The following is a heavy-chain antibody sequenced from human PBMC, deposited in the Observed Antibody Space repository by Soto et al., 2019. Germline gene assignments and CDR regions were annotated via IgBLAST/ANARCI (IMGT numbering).Heavy chain of an antibody. CDR2: IYYSGST. D-gene: IGHD2-21*01. V-gene: IGHV4-59*01. CDR3: ARCGHSDPYYFDY. J-gene: IGHJ4*02. CDR1: GGSISSYY. Sequence: LETLYLTCTVSGGSISSYYWSWIRQPPGKGLEWIGYIYYSGSTNYNPSLKSRVTISVDTSKNQFSLKLSSVTAADTAVYYCARCGHSDPYYFDYWGQGTLVTVSS.